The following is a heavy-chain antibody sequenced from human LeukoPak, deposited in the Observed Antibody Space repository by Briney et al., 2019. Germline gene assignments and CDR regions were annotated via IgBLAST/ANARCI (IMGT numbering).Heavy chain of an antibody. J-gene: IGHJ4*02. CDR2: VSADGTT. D-gene: IGHD2-15*01. V-gene: IGHV4-59*08. CDR3: ARLDCVLEGCYNH. Sequence: SETLSLTCSVSGDSVTSSYWNWIRQPPGKGLEWIGYVSADGTTNYSPSLRSRLIMSVDTAKNDISLILMSVTAADTAIYYCARLDCVLEGCYNHWGRGTLVTVAS. CDR1: GDSVTSSY.